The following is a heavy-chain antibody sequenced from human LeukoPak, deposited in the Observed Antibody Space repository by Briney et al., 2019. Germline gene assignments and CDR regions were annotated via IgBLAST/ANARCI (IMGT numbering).Heavy chain of an antibody. J-gene: IGHJ2*01. CDR3: ARHTLGYCSGGSCPYWYSDL. D-gene: IGHD2-15*01. V-gene: IGHV4-59*08. CDR2: IYYSGST. CDR1: GGSISSYY. Sequence: SETLSLTCTVSGGSISSYYWSWIRQPPGKGLEWIGYIYYSGSTNYNPSLKSRVTISVDTSKNQFSLKLSSVTAADTAVYYCARHTLGYCSGGSCPYWYSDLWGRGTLVTVSS.